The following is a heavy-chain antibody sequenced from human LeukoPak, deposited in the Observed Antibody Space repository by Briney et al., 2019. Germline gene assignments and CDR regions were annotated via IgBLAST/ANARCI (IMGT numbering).Heavy chain of an antibody. CDR2: ISATGST. CDR3: ARGMGGSLFDY. D-gene: IGHD5-12*01. Sequence: SETLSLTCTVSGGSISSYYWSWIRQPPGKGLEWIGRISATGSTNQNPSLKSRVTMSLDTSKNQFSLNLRSMAAADTAVYYCARGMGGSLFDYWGQGRLVTASS. J-gene: IGHJ4*02. CDR1: GGSISSYY. V-gene: IGHV4-4*07.